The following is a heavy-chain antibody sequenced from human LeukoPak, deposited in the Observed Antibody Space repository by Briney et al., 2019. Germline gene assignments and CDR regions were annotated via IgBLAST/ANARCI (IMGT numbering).Heavy chain of an antibody. CDR1: GFTFSSYS. D-gene: IGHD3-16*02. Sequence: PGGSLRLSCAASGFTFSSYSMNWVRQAPGRGLEWVSSITGSSSYIHYADSVKGRFTISRDNAKNSQYLQMNSLRAEDTAVYYCARGFADFVWGSYPSSYWGQGILVTVSS. J-gene: IGHJ4*02. CDR3: ARGFADFVWGSYPSSY. V-gene: IGHV3-21*01. CDR2: ITGSSSYI.